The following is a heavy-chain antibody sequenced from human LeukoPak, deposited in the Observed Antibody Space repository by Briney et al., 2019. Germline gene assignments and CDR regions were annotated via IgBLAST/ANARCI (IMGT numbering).Heavy chain of an antibody. Sequence: PSEPLSLTCSVSGGSITKNGYYWGWIRQAPGKGLEWIGEIYHSGSTNYNPSLKSRVTISVDKSKNQFSLKLSSVTAADTAVYYCARVRITMVRGSYGMDVWGQGTTVTVSS. D-gene: IGHD3-10*01. CDR3: ARVRITMVRGSYGMDV. CDR2: IYHSGST. CDR1: GGSITKNGYY. J-gene: IGHJ6*02. V-gene: IGHV4-39*07.